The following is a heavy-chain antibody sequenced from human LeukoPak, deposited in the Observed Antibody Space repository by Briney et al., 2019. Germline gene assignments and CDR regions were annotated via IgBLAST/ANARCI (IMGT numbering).Heavy chain of an antibody. D-gene: IGHD4-17*01. V-gene: IGHV3-23*01. J-gene: IGHJ3*02. Sequence: QAGGSLRLSCTASGFTFSAYAMMWVRQAPGKGPGWVSAIRGGGTSEFYADSVKGRFRISRDNSKDTLFLQMNSLRAEDTAVYYCARDPNGDYIGAFDMWGPGTMVTVSS. CDR1: GFTFSAYA. CDR3: ARDPNGDYIGAFDM. CDR2: IRGGGTSE.